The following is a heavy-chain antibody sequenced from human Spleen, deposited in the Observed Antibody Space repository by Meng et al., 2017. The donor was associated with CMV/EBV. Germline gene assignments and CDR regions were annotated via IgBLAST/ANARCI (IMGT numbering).Heavy chain of an antibody. J-gene: IGHJ4*02. CDR2: IFHSGNT. V-gene: IGHV4-61*01. CDR1: GGSVSRGSYY. D-gene: IGHD6-19*01. Sequence: GSLRLSCTVSGGSVSRGSYYWSWIRQPPGKGLEWIGYIFHSGNTNYNPSPKSRVTISLDTSKNQFSLKLSSVTAADTALYYCARGGGWTKMVDYWGQGTLVTVSS. CDR3: ARGGGWTKMVDY.